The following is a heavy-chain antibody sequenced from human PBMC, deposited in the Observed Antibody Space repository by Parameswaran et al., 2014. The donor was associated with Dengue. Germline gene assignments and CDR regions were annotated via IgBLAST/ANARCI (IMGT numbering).Heavy chain of an antibody. Sequence: SWVRQAPGQGLEWMGWISAYNGNTNYAQKLQGRVTMTTDTSTSTAYMELRSLRSDDTAVYYCARGHSSSWYSAFDYWGQGTLVTVSS. CDR3: ARGHSSSWYSAFDY. CDR2: ISAYNGNT. J-gene: IGHJ4*02. D-gene: IGHD6-13*01. V-gene: IGHV1-18*01.